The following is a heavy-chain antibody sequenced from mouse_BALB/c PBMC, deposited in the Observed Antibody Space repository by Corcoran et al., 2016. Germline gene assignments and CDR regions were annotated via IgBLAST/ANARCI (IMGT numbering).Heavy chain of an antibody. Sequence: EVQLQLSGAELLKPGASVKLSCTSSGFYINDTFIHWVKQRPEQGLEWIGRIDPANGNTKYDPKFQGKATITADTSSNTAYLQLSSLTSEDTAVYYCARRGGYALDYWGQGPSVTVSS. V-gene: IGHV14-3*02. CDR3: ARRGGYALDY. CDR1: GFYINDTF. CDR2: IDPANGNT. J-gene: IGHJ4*01.